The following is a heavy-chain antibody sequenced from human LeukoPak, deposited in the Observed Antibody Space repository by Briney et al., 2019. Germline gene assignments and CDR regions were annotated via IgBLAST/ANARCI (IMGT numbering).Heavy chain of an antibody. CDR3: SGITVGY. J-gene: IGHJ4*02. CDR1: GFTFSSYW. D-gene: IGHD6-19*01. Sequence: GGSLRLSCAASGFTFSSYWMHWVRQVPGKGLVWVSRIKSDGSITSYADFVKGRFSISRDNAKNTLYLEMSNLRDEDTAVYYCSGITVGYWGQGTLVTVSS. CDR2: IKSDGSIT. V-gene: IGHV3-74*01.